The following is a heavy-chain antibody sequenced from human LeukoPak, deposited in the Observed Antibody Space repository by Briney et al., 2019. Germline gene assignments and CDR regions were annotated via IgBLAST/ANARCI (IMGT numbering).Heavy chain of an antibody. CDR2: ISAYNGNT. Sequence: ASVKVSCKASGYTFTSYGISWVRQAPGQGLEWMGWISAYNGNTNYAQKLQGRVTMTTDTSTSTPSMELRSLRYDNTAVYYCAVTTVTTIDYWGQGTLVTVSS. V-gene: IGHV1-18*01. CDR1: GYTFTSYG. J-gene: IGHJ4*02. CDR3: AVTTVTTIDY. D-gene: IGHD4-11*01.